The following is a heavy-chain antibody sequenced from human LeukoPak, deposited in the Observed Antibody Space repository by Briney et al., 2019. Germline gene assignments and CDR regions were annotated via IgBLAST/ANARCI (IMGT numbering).Heavy chain of an antibody. CDR2: ISSSGSYT. J-gene: IGHJ4*02. D-gene: IGHD2-15*01. CDR1: GFTFSDYY. Sequence: PGGSLRLSCAASGFTFSDYYMSWIRQAPGKGLEWVAYISSSGSYTNYADSVKGRFTVSRDYANNSLYLQMNSLRAEDTAVYYCARARYCSGTSCMDGYTFDYWGQGTLVTVSS. V-gene: IGHV3-11*06. CDR3: ARARYCSGTSCMDGYTFDY.